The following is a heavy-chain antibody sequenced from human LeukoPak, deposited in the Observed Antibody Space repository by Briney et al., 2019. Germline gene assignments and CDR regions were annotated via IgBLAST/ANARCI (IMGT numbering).Heavy chain of an antibody. D-gene: IGHD5-18*01. CDR2: ISYDGSNK. CDR3: AKEAGYSYGYYFDY. Sequence: AGRSLGLSCAASEFTFSSYGMHWVRQAPGKGLEWVAIISYDGSNKYYADSVKGRFTISRDNSKNTLYLQMNSLRAEDTAVYYCAKEAGYSYGYYFDYWGQGTLVTVSS. V-gene: IGHV3-30*18. J-gene: IGHJ4*02. CDR1: EFTFSSYG.